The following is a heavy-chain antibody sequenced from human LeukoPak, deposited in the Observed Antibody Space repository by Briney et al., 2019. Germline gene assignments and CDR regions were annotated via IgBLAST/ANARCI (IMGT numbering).Heavy chain of an antibody. CDR1: GYRFTGYW. D-gene: IGHD1-26*01. CDR2: IDPSDSYT. Sequence: GESLKISCEGPGYRFTGYWISWVRRMPGKGLEWMGRIDPSDSYTNYSPSFEGHVTLSADKSISTAYLQWSSLKASDTAMYYCARHSSGGYISFEYWGQGTLVTVSS. J-gene: IGHJ4*02. CDR3: ARHSSGGYISFEY. V-gene: IGHV5-10-1*01.